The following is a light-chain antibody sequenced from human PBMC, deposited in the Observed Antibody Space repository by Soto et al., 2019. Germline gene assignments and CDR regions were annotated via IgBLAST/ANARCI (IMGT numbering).Light chain of an antibody. V-gene: IGKV1-39*01. CDR3: QQSYNTPRT. CDR2: AVS. J-gene: IGKJ2*01. Sequence: DIPMTPSPSSLSASVGDRVTITCRASHSISSYFNWYQQKPGKAPKILIYAVSTLQGGVPPRFSGSGSGTDFTLTISSLQPEDFATYYCQQSYNTPRTLGQGTKLEIK. CDR1: HSISSY.